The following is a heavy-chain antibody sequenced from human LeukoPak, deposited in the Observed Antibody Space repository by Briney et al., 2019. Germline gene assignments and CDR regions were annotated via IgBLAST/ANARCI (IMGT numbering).Heavy chain of an antibody. D-gene: IGHD6-19*01. CDR1: GFTFGDYV. CDR2: IRSKTYGGTT. CDR3: TTYSSRWFRHFDY. Sequence: PGGSLRLSCTASGFTFGDYVMSWFRQAPGKGLEWVGFIRSKTYGGTTEYAASVKGRFTISRDDSISIAYLQMNSLKTEDTAVYYCTTYSSRWFRHFDYWGQGTLVTVSS. V-gene: IGHV3-49*03. J-gene: IGHJ4*02.